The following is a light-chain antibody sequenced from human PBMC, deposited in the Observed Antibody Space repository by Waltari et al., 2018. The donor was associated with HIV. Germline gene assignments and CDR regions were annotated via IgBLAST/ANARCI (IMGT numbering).Light chain of an antibody. CDR2: DAS. J-gene: IGKJ4*01. CDR3: QQRSNWPPRLT. CDR1: PSVSSY. Sequence: EIVLTKSPATLSLSLGERATLSCRASPSVSSYLAWYQQKPGQAPRLLIYDASNRATGIPARFSGSGSGTDFTLTISSLEPEDFAVYYCQQRSNWPPRLTFGGGTKVEIK. V-gene: IGKV3-11*01.